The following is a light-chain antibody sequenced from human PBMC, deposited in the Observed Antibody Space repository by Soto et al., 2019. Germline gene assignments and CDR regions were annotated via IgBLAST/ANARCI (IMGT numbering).Light chain of an antibody. J-gene: IGLJ1*01. CDR2: DVS. CDR3: SSYTRSGVYV. V-gene: IGLV2-14*01. Sequence: QSVLTQPASVSGSPGQSITISCTGTSSDVGGYNAVSWYQQHPGRAPKLMIYDVSNRPSGISNRFSGSKSGSTASLTTSGLQAEDDADYYCSSYTRSGVYVFGAGTKVTVL. CDR1: SSDVGGYNA.